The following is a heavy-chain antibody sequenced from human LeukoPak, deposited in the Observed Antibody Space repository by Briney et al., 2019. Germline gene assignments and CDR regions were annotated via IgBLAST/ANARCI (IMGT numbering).Heavy chain of an antibody. CDR3: ARDLGATTLLYYYYGMDV. D-gene: IGHD5-12*01. J-gene: IGHJ6*02. V-gene: IGHV3-30-3*01. CDR2: ISYDGSNK. Sequence: GGSLRLSCAASGFTFSSYAMHWVRQAPGKGLEWVAVISYDGSNKYYADSVKGRFTISRDNSKNTLYLQMNSLGAEDTAVYYCARDLGATTLLYYYYGMDVWGQGTTVTVSS. CDR1: GFTFSSYA.